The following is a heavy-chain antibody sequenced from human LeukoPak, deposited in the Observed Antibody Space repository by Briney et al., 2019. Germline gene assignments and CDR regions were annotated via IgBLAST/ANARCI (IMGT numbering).Heavy chain of an antibody. D-gene: IGHD1-20*01. CDR1: GGTFSSYA. CDR3: ARLTGTRKYFDS. J-gene: IGHJ4*02. V-gene: IGHV1-69*13. Sequence: ASVKVSCKASGGTFSSYAISWVRQAPGQGLAWMGGNIPIFGAAIYAQNFQGRVTITADESTSTAYMELSSLRSEDTAVYYCARLTGTRKYFDSWGQGTLVTVSS. CDR2: NIPIFGAA.